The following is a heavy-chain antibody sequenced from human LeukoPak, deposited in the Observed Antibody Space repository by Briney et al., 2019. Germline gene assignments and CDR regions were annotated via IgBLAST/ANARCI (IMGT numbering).Heavy chain of an antibody. J-gene: IGHJ4*02. CDR2: ISYDGTTE. CDR1: GFTFNSYA. V-gene: IGHV3-30*18. CDR3: AKDACSGGSCYKSHVGY. D-gene: IGHD2-15*01. Sequence: GGSLRLSSAASGFTFNSYAIHWVRQAPGKGLEWVAVISYDGTTEFYGDSVKGRLTISRDNSKSTLYLQMNSLRAEDTAVYYCAKDACSGGSCYKSHVGYWGQGTLVTVSS.